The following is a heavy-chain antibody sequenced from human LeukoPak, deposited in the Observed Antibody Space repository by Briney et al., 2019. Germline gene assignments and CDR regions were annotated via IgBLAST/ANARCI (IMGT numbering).Heavy chain of an antibody. CDR3: ARGPAKYYDFWSGPYYYYYMDV. Sequence: KPSETLSLTCTVSGGSISSYYWSWIRQPPGKGLEWIGYIYYSGSTNYNPSLKSRVTKSVDTSKNQFSLKLSSVTAADTAVYYCARGPAKYYDFWSGPYYYYYMDVWGKGTTVTVSS. D-gene: IGHD3-3*01. J-gene: IGHJ6*03. V-gene: IGHV4-59*01. CDR2: IYYSGST. CDR1: GGSISSYY.